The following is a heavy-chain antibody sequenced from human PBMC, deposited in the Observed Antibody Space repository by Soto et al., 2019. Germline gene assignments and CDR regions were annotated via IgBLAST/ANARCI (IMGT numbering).Heavy chain of an antibody. J-gene: IGHJ4*02. CDR1: GYTFTSSY. CDR3: SRGLFTGDY. Sequence: QVQLVQSGAEVKKPGASVKVSCKASGYTFTSSYIHWVRQAPGQGLEWMGIINPMGGSTNYAQKFQGRVTLTMDTSASTVYMELSSLRSEDTAVYYCSRGLFTGDYWGQGTLVTVSS. CDR2: INPMGGST. V-gene: IGHV1-46*03. D-gene: IGHD3-22*01.